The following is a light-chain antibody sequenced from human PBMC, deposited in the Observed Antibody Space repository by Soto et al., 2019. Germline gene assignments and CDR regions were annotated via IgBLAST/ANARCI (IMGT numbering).Light chain of an antibody. CDR2: EVS. CDR3: SSYTSSSTLA. J-gene: IGLJ3*02. CDR1: SSDIGAYNY. V-gene: IGLV2-14*01. Sequence: QSALTQPASVSGSPGQSITVSCTGTSSDIGAYNYVSWYQQHPGKAPKVIIYEVSNRPSGVSNRFSGSKSGNTASLTISGLQAEDEADYHCSSYTSSSTLAFGGGTKLTVL.